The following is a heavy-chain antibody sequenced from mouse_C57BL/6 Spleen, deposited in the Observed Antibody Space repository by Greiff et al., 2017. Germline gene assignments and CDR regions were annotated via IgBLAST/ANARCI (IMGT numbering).Heavy chain of an antibody. J-gene: IGHJ1*03. Sequence: EVQLQQSGGGLVQPGGSLKLSCAASGFTFSDYYMYWVRQTPEKRLEWVAYISNGGGSTYYPDTVKGRFTISRDNAKNTLYLQMSRLKSEDTAMYYCARGNDYDEYFDVWGTGTTVTVSS. CDR3: ARGNDYDEYFDV. CDR2: ISNGGGST. V-gene: IGHV5-12*01. CDR1: GFTFSDYY. D-gene: IGHD2-4*01.